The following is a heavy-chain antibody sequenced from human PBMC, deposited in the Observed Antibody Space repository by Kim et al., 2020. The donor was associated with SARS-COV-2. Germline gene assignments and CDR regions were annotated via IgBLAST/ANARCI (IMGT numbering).Heavy chain of an antibody. D-gene: IGHD6-19*01. CDR1: GFTFSSYD. V-gene: IGHV3-13*04. CDR3: TRGPWGGGWFDY. J-gene: IGHJ4*02. Sequence: GGSLRLSCAASGFTFSSYDMHWVRQATGKGLEWVSAIGTAGDTYYPGSVKGRFTISRENAKNSLYLQMNSLRAGDTAVYYCTRGPWGGGWFDYWGQGTLATVSS. CDR2: IGTAGDT.